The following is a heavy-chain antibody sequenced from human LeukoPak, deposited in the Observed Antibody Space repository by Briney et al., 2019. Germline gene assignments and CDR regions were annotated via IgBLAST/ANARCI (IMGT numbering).Heavy chain of an antibody. CDR3: ARLRWEITHYWYFDL. V-gene: IGHV3-23*01. J-gene: IGHJ2*01. Sequence: GGSLRLSRAASGFTFNNFPMSWVRQAPGKGLEWVSAINPSGGDTYFPDSVRGRFTISRDNSKNTVYLQMDSLRVEDTAVYYCARLRWEITHYWYFDLWGRGALVTVSS. D-gene: IGHD4-23*01. CDR2: INPSGGDT. CDR1: GFTFNNFP.